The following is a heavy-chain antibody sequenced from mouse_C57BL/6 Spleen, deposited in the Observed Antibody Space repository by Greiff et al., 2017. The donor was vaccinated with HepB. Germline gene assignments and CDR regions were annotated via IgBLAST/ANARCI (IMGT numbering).Heavy chain of an antibody. CDR3: ARGRDWYFDV. Sequence: VKLQESGPELVKPGASVKISCKASGYAFSSSWMNWVKQRPGKGLEWIGRIYPGDGDTNYNGKFKGKATLTADKSSSTAYMQLSSLTSEDSAVYFCARGRDWYFDVWGTGTTVTVSS. CDR1: GYAFSSSW. J-gene: IGHJ1*03. V-gene: IGHV1-82*01. CDR2: IYPGDGDT.